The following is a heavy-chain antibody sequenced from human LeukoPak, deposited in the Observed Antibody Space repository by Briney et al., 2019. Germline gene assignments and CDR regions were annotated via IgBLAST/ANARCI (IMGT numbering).Heavy chain of an antibody. CDR2: IIPILGIA. CDR1: GGTFSSYA. CDR3: ARDMRGDYGDSIDY. V-gene: IGHV1-69*04. Sequence: GASVKISCKASGGTFSSYAISWVRQAPGQGLEWMGRIIPILGIANYAQKFQGRVTITADKSTSTAYMELSSLRSEDTAVYYCARDMRGDYGDSIDYWGQGTLVTVSS. J-gene: IGHJ4*02. D-gene: IGHD4-17*01.